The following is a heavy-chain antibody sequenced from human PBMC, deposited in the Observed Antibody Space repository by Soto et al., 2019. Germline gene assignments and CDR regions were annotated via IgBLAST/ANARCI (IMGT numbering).Heavy chain of an antibody. D-gene: IGHD5-18*01. CDR3: ARHGYNYGGGYFDY. V-gene: IGHV3-66*04. J-gene: IGHJ4*02. CDR1: GVTVSSNY. Sequence: EVQLVESGGGLVQPGGSLRLSCAASGVTVSSNYMSWVRQAPGKGLEWVSVIYSGGSTYYAVSVKGRFTISRDNSKNTLYLKMNSLRAEDTAVYYCARHGYNYGGGYFDYGGQGTLVTVSS. CDR2: IYSGGST.